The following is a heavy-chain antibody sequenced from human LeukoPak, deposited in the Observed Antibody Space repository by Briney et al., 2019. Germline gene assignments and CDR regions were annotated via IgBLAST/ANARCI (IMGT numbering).Heavy chain of an antibody. CDR1: GYTFTSYD. CDR3: ARAPYYRSPPNI. V-gene: IGHV1-8*03. Sequence: ASVKVSCKASGYTFTSYDINWVRQATGQGLEWMGWMNPNSGNTGYAQKFQGRVTITRNTSISTAYMELSSLRSEDTAVYYCARAPYYRSPPNIWGQGTMVTVSS. CDR2: MNPNSGNT. D-gene: IGHD3-10*01. J-gene: IGHJ3*02.